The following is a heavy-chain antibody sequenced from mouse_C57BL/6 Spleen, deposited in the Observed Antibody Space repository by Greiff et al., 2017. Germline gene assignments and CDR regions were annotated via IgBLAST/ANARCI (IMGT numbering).Heavy chain of an antibody. Sequence: QVQLQQSGAELVRPGTSVTVSCKASGYAFTNYLIEWVKQRPGQGLEWIGVINPGSGGTKDNEKFKGQATLTADKYSSTAYMQLSSLTSEYSAVYFCARHDYDAWFAYWGQGTLVTVSA. V-gene: IGHV1-54*01. CDR1: GYAFTNYL. D-gene: IGHD2-4*01. CDR2: INPGSGGT. CDR3: ARHDYDAWFAY. J-gene: IGHJ3*01.